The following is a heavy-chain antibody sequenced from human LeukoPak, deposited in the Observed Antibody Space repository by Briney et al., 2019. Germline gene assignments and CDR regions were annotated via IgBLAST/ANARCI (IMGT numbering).Heavy chain of an antibody. CDR1: GDSISGYY. CDR3: ARIGGIDV. CDR2: IHYSGSS. D-gene: IGHD3-16*01. J-gene: IGHJ5*02. Sequence: SETLSLTCTVSGDSISGYYWSWIRQPPGKGLEWIGYIHYSGSSNYSPSLKGRLTMSVDTSKNQLSLKLSSVTAADTAVYYRARIGGIDVWGQGTLVTVSS. V-gene: IGHV4-59*01.